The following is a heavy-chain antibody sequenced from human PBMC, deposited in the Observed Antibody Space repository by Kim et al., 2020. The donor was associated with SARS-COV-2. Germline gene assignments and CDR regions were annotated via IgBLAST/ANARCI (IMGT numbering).Heavy chain of an antibody. J-gene: IGHJ6*02. D-gene: IGHD4-17*01. CDR1: GFTFSSYA. Sequence: GGSLRLSCAASGFTFSSYAMHWVRQAPGKGLEWVAVISYDGSNKYYADSVKGRFTISRDNSKNTLYLQMNSLRAEDTAVYYCARAYGGNGYYYYGMDVWGQGTTVTVSS. V-gene: IGHV3-30*04. CDR2: ISYDGSNK. CDR3: ARAYGGNGYYYYGMDV.